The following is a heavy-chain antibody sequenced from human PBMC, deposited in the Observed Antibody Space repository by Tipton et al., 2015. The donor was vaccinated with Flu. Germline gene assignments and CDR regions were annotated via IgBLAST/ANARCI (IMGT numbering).Heavy chain of an antibody. Sequence: TLSLTCTVSGASISSGGAYWTWIRQPPGKGLEWIGEINHSGSTNYNPSLKSRVTISVDTSKNQFSLKLSSVTAADTAVYYCARRKAAKAAFDIWGQGTMVTVSS. CDR2: INHSGST. CDR3: ARRKAAKAAFDI. J-gene: IGHJ3*02. V-gene: IGHV4-39*07. D-gene: IGHD2-15*01. CDR1: GASISSGGAY.